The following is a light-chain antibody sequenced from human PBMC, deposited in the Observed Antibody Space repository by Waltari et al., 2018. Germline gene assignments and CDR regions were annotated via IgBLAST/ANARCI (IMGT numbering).Light chain of an antibody. V-gene: IGKV3-11*01. Sequence: EIVLTQSPVTLSLSPGERATLSCRASQSVRRYLAWYQQKPGQAPRLLNYDASNRATGIPARFSGSGSGTDFTLTISSLEPEDFAVYYCQQRSNWPPKYTFGQGTKLEIK. J-gene: IGKJ2*01. CDR3: QQRSNWPPKYT. CDR1: QSVRRY. CDR2: DAS.